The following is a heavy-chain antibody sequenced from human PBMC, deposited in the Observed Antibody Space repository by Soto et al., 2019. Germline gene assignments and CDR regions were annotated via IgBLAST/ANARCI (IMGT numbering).Heavy chain of an antibody. CDR1: GFTFNIFP. D-gene: IGHD3-22*01. CDR3: ANSYYYDSSGYYPFEY. CDR2: IAGSGGNT. J-gene: IGHJ4*02. Sequence: LRLSCAASGFTFNIFPMTWVRQAPGKGLEWVSGIAGSGGNTYHADSVKGRFTISRDNSKNTVYLQMDSLRVEDTAVYYCANSYYYDSSGYYPFEYWGQGALVTVSS. V-gene: IGHV3-23*01.